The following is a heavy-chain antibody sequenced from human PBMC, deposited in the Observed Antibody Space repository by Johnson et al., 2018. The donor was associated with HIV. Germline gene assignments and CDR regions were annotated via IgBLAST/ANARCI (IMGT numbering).Heavy chain of an antibody. J-gene: IGHJ3*02. Sequence: VQLVESGGGVVRPGGSLRLSCAASGFTFDDYAMHWVRQAPGKGLEWVSAISGSGGSTYYADSVRGRFTISRDNSKNTLYLQMNSLRAEDTAVYYCARDVTAGNDAFDIWGQGTMVTVSS. D-gene: IGHD1-1*01. CDR2: ISGSGGST. CDR1: GFTFDDYA. V-gene: IGHV3-23*04. CDR3: ARDVTAGNDAFDI.